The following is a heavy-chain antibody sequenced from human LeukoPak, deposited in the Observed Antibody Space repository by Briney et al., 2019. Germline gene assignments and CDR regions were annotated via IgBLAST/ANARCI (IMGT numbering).Heavy chain of an antibody. V-gene: IGHV3-21*04. CDR2: ISSNSRNT. CDR1: GFTFISSD. J-gene: IGHJ5*02. D-gene: IGHD6-13*01. CDR3: AKQHRWEQLVPSFDP. Sequence: KAGGSLRLSCAASGFTFISSDMNWVRQAPGKGLEWVASISSNSRNTHYADSLKGRFTISRDNAKNSLYLQMNSLRAEDTALYYCAKQHRWEQLVPSFDPWGQGTLVTVSS.